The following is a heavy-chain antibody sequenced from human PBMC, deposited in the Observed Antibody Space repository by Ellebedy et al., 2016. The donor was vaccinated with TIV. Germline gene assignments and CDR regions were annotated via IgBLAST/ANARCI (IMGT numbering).Heavy chain of an antibody. CDR1: GFTFSSYA. CDR3: AKDIGAYGSGMNYFDY. V-gene: IGHV3-23*01. CDR2: ISGSGGST. D-gene: IGHD3-10*01. J-gene: IGHJ4*02. Sequence: GESLKISXAASGFTFSSYAMSWVRQAPGKGLEWVSAISGSGGSTYYADSVKGRFTISRDNSKNTLYLQMNSLRAEDTAVYYCAKDIGAYGSGMNYFDYWGQGTLVTVSS.